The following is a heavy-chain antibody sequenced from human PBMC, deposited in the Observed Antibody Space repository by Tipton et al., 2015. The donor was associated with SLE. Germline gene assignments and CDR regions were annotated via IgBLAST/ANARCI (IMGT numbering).Heavy chain of an antibody. D-gene: IGHD3-3*01. CDR1: GFTVSTNY. CDR2: IYSGGST. CDR3: ARSSWYDFCSGYYSERYFDL. V-gene: IGHV3-53*05. Sequence: GSLRLSCAASGFTVSTNYMTWVRQAPGKGLEWVSLIYSGGSTSYADSVKGRFTISRDNSKNTLYLQMNSLRAEDTAVYYCARSSWYDFCSGYYSERYFDLWGRGTLVTVSS. J-gene: IGHJ2*01.